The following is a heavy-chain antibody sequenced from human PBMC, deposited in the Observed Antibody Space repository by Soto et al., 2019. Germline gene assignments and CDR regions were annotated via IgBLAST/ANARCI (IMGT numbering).Heavy chain of an antibody. J-gene: IGHJ6*02. CDR3: ATAPSRMTNALRYYYGLDV. Sequence: QVQLQESGPGLVKPSETLSFTCNVSGGSISSGGYYWSWIRQLPGKGLEWIGYIYHRGGTYYNPALKRRITITVNTYKNQFSLNMTSVTDADPPVYFCATAPSRMTNALRYYYGLDVRGQGTTVTVS. V-gene: IGHV4-31*02. CDR2: IYHRGGT. CDR1: GGSISSGGYY. D-gene: IGHD2-8*01.